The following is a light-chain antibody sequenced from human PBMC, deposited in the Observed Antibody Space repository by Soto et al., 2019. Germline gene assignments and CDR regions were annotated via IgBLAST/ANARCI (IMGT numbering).Light chain of an antibody. CDR1: SSDIGGYNF. J-gene: IGLJ2*01. Sequence: QSALTQPPSASGSPGQSVTISCTGTSSDIGGYNFVSWYQQHPGKAPKLMIYEVSKRPSGVPDRFSGSKSGNTASLTVSGLQAEDEAEYCCSSYAGSNAVVFGGGTKLTVL. CDR2: EVS. CDR3: SSYAGSNAVV. V-gene: IGLV2-8*01.